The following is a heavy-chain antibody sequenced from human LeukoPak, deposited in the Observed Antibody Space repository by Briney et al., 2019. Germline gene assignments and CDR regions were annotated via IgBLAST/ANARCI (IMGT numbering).Heavy chain of an antibody. D-gene: IGHD4-17*01. Sequence: PGGSLRLSCAASGLSFSSYSMNWVRQAPGKGLEWVSSISSTSAHIFYADSVKGRFTISRDNAKNSLYLQMNSLRAEDTAVYYCARDNITVTADYWGQGTLVTVSS. V-gene: IGHV3-21*03. CDR3: ARDNITVTADY. CDR2: ISSTSAHI. CDR1: GLSFSSYS. J-gene: IGHJ4*02.